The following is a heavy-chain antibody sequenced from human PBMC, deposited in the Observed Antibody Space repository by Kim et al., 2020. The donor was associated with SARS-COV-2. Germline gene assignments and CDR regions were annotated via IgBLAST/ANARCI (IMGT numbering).Heavy chain of an antibody. Sequence: PSLKRRVTISVHTSKSQFSLNLSSVTAADTAVYYCARDSGRYYYGMDVWGQGTTVTVSS. D-gene: IGHD3-10*01. CDR3: ARDSGRYYYGMDV. V-gene: IGHV4-59*01. J-gene: IGHJ6*02.